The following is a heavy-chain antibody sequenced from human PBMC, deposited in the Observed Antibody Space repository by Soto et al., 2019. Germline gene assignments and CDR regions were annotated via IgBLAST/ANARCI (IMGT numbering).Heavy chain of an antibody. CDR3: AKEEGSSGWFSFGQAENYYYYYGMDV. V-gene: IGHV3-23*01. Sequence: GGSLRLSCAASGFTFSSYAMSWVRQAPGKGLEWVSAISGSGGSTYYADSVKGRFTISRDNSKNTLYLQMNSLRAEDTAVYYCAKEEGSSGWFSFGQAENYYYYYGMDVGGQGTTVPVSS. J-gene: IGHJ6*02. D-gene: IGHD6-19*01. CDR1: GFTFSSYA. CDR2: ISGSGGST.